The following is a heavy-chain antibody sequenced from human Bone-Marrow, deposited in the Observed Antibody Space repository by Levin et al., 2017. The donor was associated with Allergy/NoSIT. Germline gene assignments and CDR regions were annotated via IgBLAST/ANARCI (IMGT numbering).Heavy chain of an antibody. D-gene: IGHD2-15*01. CDR2: ISYDGSNK. Sequence: PGESLKISCAASGFTFRTYGMNWVRQAPGKGLEWVAVISYDGSNKSYADSVQGRFTISRDNSKNTLYLQMNSLRAEDTAVYYCAKDLGYCSGGSCRLMDALDMWGQGTMVTVSS. V-gene: IGHV3-30*18. CDR3: AKDLGYCSGGSCRLMDALDM. CDR1: GFTFRTYG. J-gene: IGHJ3*02.